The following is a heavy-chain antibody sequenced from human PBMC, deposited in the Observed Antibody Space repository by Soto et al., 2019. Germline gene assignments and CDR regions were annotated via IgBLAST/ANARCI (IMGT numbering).Heavy chain of an antibody. CDR2: IIPTFGTA. J-gene: IGHJ5*02. Sequence: SVKVSCEASAGTFSSYAISWVRQAPRQGLEWMGGIIPTFGTANYAQKFQGRVTITADESTSTAYMELSSLRSEDTAVYYCARGGRGYFYDSSGSYNWFDPWGQGTLVTVS. D-gene: IGHD3-22*01. CDR3: ARGGRGYFYDSSGSYNWFDP. V-gene: IGHV1-69*13. CDR1: AGTFSSYA.